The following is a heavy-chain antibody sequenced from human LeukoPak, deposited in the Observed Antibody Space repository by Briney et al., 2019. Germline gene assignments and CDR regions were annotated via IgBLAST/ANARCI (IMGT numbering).Heavy chain of an antibody. CDR3: ARDPDTVTPLSRYGMDV. Sequence: GGSLRLSCAASGFTFSDYYMSWIRQAPGKGLEWVSYISSSGSTIYYADSVKGRFTISRDNAKNSLYLQMNSLRAEDTAVYYCARDPDTVTPLSRYGMDVWGQGTTVTVSS. V-gene: IGHV3-11*01. CDR2: ISSSGSTI. J-gene: IGHJ6*02. CDR1: GFTFSDYY. D-gene: IGHD4-17*01.